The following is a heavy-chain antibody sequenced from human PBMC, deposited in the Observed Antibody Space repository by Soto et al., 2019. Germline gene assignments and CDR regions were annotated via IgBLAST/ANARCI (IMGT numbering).Heavy chain of an antibody. V-gene: IGHV1-3*01. Sequence: QFQLVQSGAEVKKPGASVKVSCKASGYTFTSYAMHWVRQAPGQSLEWMGWINAGNGNTKYSQKFQGRVTITRDTSASTAYMELSSLRSEDTAVYYCARAPLLLWFGELSFAPWGQGTLVTVSS. CDR1: GYTFTSYA. D-gene: IGHD3-10*01. CDR2: INAGNGNT. J-gene: IGHJ5*02. CDR3: ARAPLLLWFGELSFAP.